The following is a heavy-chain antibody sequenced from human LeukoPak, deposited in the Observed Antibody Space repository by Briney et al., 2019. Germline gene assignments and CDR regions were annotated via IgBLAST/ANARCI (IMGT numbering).Heavy chain of an antibody. CDR1: AFAFSSNW. D-gene: IGHD5-24*01. Sequence: PGGSLRLSCVASAFAFSSNWMSWVRQAPGKGLEWVASIKEDGSETYYVDSVKGRFTISRDNAKNSLYLQMNSLRAEDTAVYYCARWQHGPRYFDYWGQGTLVSVSS. V-gene: IGHV3-7*02. CDR3: ARWQHGPRYFDY. J-gene: IGHJ4*02. CDR2: IKEDGSET.